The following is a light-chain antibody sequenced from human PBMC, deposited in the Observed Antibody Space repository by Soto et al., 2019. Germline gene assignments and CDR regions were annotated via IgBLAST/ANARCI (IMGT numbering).Light chain of an antibody. Sequence: QSVLTQPPSVSGAPGQRITISCTGTSSNIGAGYDVHWYQQLPGTAPKLLIYVNINRPSGVPDRFSGSKSGTSASLTITGLKAEDEADYYCQSYDSSLSEGVFGTETKVTVL. CDR2: VNI. CDR3: QSYDSSLSEGV. CDR1: SSNIGAGYD. J-gene: IGLJ1*01. V-gene: IGLV1-40*01.